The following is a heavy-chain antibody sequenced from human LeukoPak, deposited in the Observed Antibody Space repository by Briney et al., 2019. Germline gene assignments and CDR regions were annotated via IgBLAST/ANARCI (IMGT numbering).Heavy chain of an antibody. D-gene: IGHD3-3*01. V-gene: IGHV3-30-3*01. Sequence: PGRSLRLSCAASGFTFSSYAMHWVRQAPGKGLEWVAVISYDGSNKYYADSVKGRFTISRDNSKNTLYLQMNSLRAEDTAVYYCARVGLGEWFVCYFDYWGQGTLVTVSS. CDR2: ISYDGSNK. J-gene: IGHJ4*02. CDR1: GFTFSSYA. CDR3: ARVGLGEWFVCYFDY.